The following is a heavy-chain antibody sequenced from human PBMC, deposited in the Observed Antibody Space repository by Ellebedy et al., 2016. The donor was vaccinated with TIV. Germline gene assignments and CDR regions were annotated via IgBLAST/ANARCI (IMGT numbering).Heavy chain of an antibody. V-gene: IGHV3-23*01. CDR1: GFTFSTYA. Sequence: GESLKISCAAFGFTFSTYAMSWVRQAPGKGLEWVSAISDSAARTYYADSVKGRFTISRDNSGEMLFLQMNTLRAEDTAVYYCAKDDHLGYCSGGICAFHSWGQGTLVTVSS. J-gene: IGHJ5*02. CDR2: ISDSAART. D-gene: IGHD2-15*01. CDR3: AKDDHLGYCSGGICAFHS.